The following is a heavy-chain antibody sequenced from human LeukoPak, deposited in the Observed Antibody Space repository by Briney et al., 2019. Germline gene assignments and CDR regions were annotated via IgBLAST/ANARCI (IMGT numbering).Heavy chain of an antibody. CDR3: AKTKGATHAPADY. V-gene: IGHV3-23*01. CDR2: ISGSGGST. D-gene: IGHD1-26*01. Sequence: GGSLRLSCAASGFTVSSNYMSWVRQAPGKGLEWVSAISGSGGSTYYADSVKGRFTIFRDNSKNTLYLQMNSLRAEDTAVYYCAKTKGATHAPADYWGQGTPVTVSS. J-gene: IGHJ4*02. CDR1: GFTVSSNY.